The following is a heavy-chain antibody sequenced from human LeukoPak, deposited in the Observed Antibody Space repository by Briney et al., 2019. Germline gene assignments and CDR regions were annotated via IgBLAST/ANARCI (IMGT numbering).Heavy chain of an antibody. V-gene: IGHV1-2*02. D-gene: IGHD5-12*01. CDR3: ARPSNSGYDF. CDR2: INPKNGDT. Sequence: ASVKVSCKASGYTFSGFYINWVRQAPGQGLEWMGWINPKNGDTHYAQDFLGRVTMTRDTSISTAYMELSRLTSDDTAVYYCARPSNSGYDFWGQGALVTVSS. J-gene: IGHJ4*02. CDR1: GYTFSGFY.